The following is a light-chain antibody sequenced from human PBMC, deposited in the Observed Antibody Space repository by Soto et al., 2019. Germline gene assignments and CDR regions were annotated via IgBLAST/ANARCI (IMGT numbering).Light chain of an antibody. Sequence: EIVLTQSPGTLSLSPGERATLSCRASESVNSRYLSWYQRRPGQAPRLLIYGASSRATGIPDRFSGSGSGTDFSLTIRGLEPEDFAVYYCQQYTKPVWTFGQGTKVEIK. J-gene: IGKJ1*01. CDR3: QQYTKPVWT. CDR2: GAS. CDR1: ESVNSRY. V-gene: IGKV3-20*01.